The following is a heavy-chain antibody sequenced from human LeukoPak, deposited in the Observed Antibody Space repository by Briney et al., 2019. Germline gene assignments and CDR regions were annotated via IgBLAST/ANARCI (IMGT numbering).Heavy chain of an antibody. CDR2: IYYSGST. V-gene: IGHV4-59*01. Sequence: SETLSLTCTVSGGSISSYYWSWIRQPPGKGLEWIGYIYYSGSTNYNPSLKSRVTIPVDTSKNQFSLKLSSVTAADTAVYYCASFGRGYSYVIPLWGQGTLVTVSS. CDR1: GGSISSYY. J-gene: IGHJ4*02. D-gene: IGHD5-18*01. CDR3: ASFGRGYSYVIPL.